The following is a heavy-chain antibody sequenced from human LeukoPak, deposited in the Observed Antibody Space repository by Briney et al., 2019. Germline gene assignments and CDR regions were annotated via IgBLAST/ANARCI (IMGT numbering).Heavy chain of an antibody. CDR1: GGSISSSSYY. CDR2: IYYSGST. CDR3: ARMGRYYDILTGYYPEYFDF. Sequence: SETLSLTCTVSGGSISSSSYYWGWIRQPPGKGMEWIGSIYYSGSTYYNPSLKSRVTISVDTSKNQFSLKLSSVTAADTAVYYCARMGRYYDILTGYYPEYFDFWGQGTLVTVSS. D-gene: IGHD3-9*01. J-gene: IGHJ4*02. V-gene: IGHV4-39*01.